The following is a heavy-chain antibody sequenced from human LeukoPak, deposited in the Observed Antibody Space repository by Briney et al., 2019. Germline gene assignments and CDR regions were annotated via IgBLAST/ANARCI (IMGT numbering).Heavy chain of an antibody. Sequence: ASVKVSCKASGYTFTGYYMHWVRQAPGQGLEWMGWINPNSGGTNYAQKFQGRVTMTRDTSISTAYMELSRLRSDDTAVYYCASPPMIGTCGELLFPTVDYWGQGTLVTVSS. CDR1: GYTFTGYY. CDR3: ASPPMIGTCGELLFPTVDY. J-gene: IGHJ4*02. CDR2: INPNSGGT. V-gene: IGHV1-2*02. D-gene: IGHD3-10*01.